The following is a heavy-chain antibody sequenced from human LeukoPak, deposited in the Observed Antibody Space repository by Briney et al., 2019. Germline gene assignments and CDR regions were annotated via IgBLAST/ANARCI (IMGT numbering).Heavy chain of an antibody. V-gene: IGHV1-18*01. CDR3: ARVPGYSSSSGSFDY. J-gene: IGHJ4*02. Sequence: ASVKVSCKASGYTFTSYGISWVRQAPGQGLEWMGWISAYNGNTNYAQKLQGRVTMTTDTSTSTAYMELRSLRSDDTAVYYCARVPGYSSSSGSFDYWGQGTLVTVSS. CDR2: ISAYNGNT. D-gene: IGHD6-6*01. CDR1: GYTFTSYG.